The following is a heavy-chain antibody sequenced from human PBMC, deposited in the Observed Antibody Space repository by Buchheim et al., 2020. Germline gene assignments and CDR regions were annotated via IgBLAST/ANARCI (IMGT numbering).Heavy chain of an antibody. D-gene: IGHD1-26*01. J-gene: IGHJ4*02. V-gene: IGHV3-23*01. CDR2: ISGSGGST. CDR1: GFTFSSYA. CDR3: AKIESYSGSYSGLRASDY. Sequence: EVQLLESGGGLVQPGGSLRLSCAASGFTFSSYAMSWVRQAPGKGLEWVSAISGSGGSTYYADSVKGRFTISRDNSKNTLYLQMNSRRAEDTAVYYCAKIESYSGSYSGLRASDYWGQGTL.